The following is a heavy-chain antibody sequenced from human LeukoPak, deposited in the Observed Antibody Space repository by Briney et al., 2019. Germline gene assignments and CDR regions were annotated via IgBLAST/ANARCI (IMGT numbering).Heavy chain of an antibody. J-gene: IGHJ4*02. CDR3: PRETGSAVGSTDFDY. Sequence: GGSLRLSCAASGFTFSSYAMSWVRQAPGKGLEWVSAISGSGGSTYYADSVKGRFTISRDNSKNTLYLQMNSLRAEDTAVFYCPRETGSAVGSTDFDYWGQGALVTVSS. D-gene: IGHD4-17*01. CDR1: GFTFSSYA. V-gene: IGHV3-23*01. CDR2: ISGSGGST.